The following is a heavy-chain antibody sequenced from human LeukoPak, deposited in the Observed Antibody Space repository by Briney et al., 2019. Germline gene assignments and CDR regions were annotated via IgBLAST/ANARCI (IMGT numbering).Heavy chain of an antibody. J-gene: IGHJ4*02. Sequence: GETLRLSCAASGFTFNSYVMNWVRQAPGKGLEWVSGISGSSGRTYYADSVKGRFTISRDNSKNTLYLQMNSLRAEDTAVYYCAKESSLNHWGQGTLVTVSS. CDR1: GFTFNSYV. D-gene: IGHD2-8*01. V-gene: IGHV3-23*01. CDR3: AKESSLNH. CDR2: ISGSSGRT.